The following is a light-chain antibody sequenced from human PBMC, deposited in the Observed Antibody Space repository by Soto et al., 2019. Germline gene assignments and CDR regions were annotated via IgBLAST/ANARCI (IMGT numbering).Light chain of an antibody. V-gene: IGKV1-39*01. CDR3: QKYDSDPLT. Sequence: DIQMTQSPSSLSASVGDRVTITCRASQSISSYLNWYQQKPGKAPKLLIYAASSLQSGVPSRFSGSGSGTDFTLTISSLQPEDFATYYCQKYDSDPLTFGGGTKVDIK. CDR2: AAS. CDR1: QSISSY. J-gene: IGKJ4*01.